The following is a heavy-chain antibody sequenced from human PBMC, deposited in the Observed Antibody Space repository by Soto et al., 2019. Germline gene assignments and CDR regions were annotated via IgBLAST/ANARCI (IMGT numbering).Heavy chain of an antibody. Sequence: GESLKISCKGSGYSFTSYWIGWVRQMPGKGLEWMGIIYPGDSDTRYSPSFQGQVTISADKSISTAYLQWSSLKASDTAMYYCARDREGSSGWPRDLDAFDIWGQGTMVTVSS. V-gene: IGHV5-51*01. J-gene: IGHJ3*02. D-gene: IGHD6-19*01. CDR3: ARDREGSSGWPRDLDAFDI. CDR1: GYSFTSYW. CDR2: IYPGDSDT.